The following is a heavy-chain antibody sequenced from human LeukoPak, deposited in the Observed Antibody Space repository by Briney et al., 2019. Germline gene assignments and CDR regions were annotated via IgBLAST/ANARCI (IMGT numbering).Heavy chain of an antibody. J-gene: IGHJ5*02. CDR2: ISPSGDIT. CDR3: AKAPDYGDYAPRWFDP. D-gene: IGHD4-17*01. Sequence: GGSLRLSCAASGFIFSSHGMNWVRRAPGKGLEWVSGISPSGDITYYADSVKGRFTISRDNSKNTLYLQMNSLRAEDTAIYYCAKAPDYGDYAPRWFDPWGQGTLVTVSS. V-gene: IGHV3-23*01. CDR1: GFIFSSHG.